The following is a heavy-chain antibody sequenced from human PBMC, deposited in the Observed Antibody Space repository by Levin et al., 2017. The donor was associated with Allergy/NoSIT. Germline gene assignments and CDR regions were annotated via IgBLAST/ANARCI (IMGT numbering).Heavy chain of an antibody. D-gene: IGHD4-23*01. J-gene: IGHJ3*02. CDR1: GFTFTNAW. Sequence: PGGSLRLSCATSGFTFTNAWMNWVRRAPGKGLEWVGRIKSIPAGGTIDYAAPVRARFTISRDDSKNTLYLQMNSLKTEDTAVYYCATGGGNRGLDIWGQVTMVTVSS. CDR2: IKSIPAGGTI. V-gene: IGHV3-15*01. CDR3: ATGGGNRGLDI.